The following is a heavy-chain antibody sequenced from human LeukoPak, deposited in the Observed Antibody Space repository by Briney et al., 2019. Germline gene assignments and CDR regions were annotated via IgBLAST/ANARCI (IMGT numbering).Heavy chain of an antibody. Sequence: PSETLSLTCSVSGASISGGTYYWGWIRQPPGKGLEWIGSIYYTGSTYDNPSLKSRVTISVDTSKNQFSLKLSSVTTADTAVYYCARRGGSGRAFDYWGQGTLVTVSS. CDR2: IYYTGST. V-gene: IGHV4-39*01. D-gene: IGHD1-26*01. CDR1: GASISGGTYY. J-gene: IGHJ4*02. CDR3: ARRGGSGRAFDY.